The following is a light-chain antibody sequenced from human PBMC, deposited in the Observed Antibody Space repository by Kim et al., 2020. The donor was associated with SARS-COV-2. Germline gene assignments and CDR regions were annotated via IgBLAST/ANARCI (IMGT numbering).Light chain of an antibody. J-gene: IGLJ3*02. V-gene: IGLV6-57*03. CDR3: QSYDSSSEV. Sequence: GKTVTISGTRSTGTIAGNYVQWYQQRPGSAPTTVIYENKQRPSGVPDRFSGSIDSSSNSASLTISGLKTEDEADYYCQSYDSSSEVLGGGTQLTVL. CDR1: TGTIAGNY. CDR2: ENK.